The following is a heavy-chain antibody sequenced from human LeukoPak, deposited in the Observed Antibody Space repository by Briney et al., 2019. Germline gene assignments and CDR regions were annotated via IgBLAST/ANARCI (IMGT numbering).Heavy chain of an antibody. Sequence: ASVKVSCKASGHTFTSYYLYWVRQAPGQGLEWMGVINPSGGSTTSAQKFQGRVTMTRDTSTSTVYMELRSLRSEDTAVYYCARGPGPADDGGGYCFDYWGQGTLITVSS. V-gene: IGHV1-46*01. D-gene: IGHD3-22*01. CDR2: INPSGGST. CDR3: ARGPGPADDGGGYCFDY. CDR1: GHTFTSYY. J-gene: IGHJ4*02.